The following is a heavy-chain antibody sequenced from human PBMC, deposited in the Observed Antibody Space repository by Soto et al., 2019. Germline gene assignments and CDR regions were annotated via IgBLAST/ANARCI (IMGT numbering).Heavy chain of an antibody. Sequence: SQTLSHTCTVSGGSSSSYYWSWILQPPGKGLEWIGYIYYSGSTNYNPSLKSRVTISVDTSKNQFSLKLNSMTAADTAVYYCARHNYGSGSTYFDYWGQGTLVTVSS. CDR2: IYYSGST. D-gene: IGHD3-10*01. J-gene: IGHJ4*02. CDR1: GGSSSSYY. V-gene: IGHV4-59*08. CDR3: ARHNYGSGSTYFDY.